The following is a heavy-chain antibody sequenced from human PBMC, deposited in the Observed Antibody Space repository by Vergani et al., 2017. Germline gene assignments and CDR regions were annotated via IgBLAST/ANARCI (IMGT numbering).Heavy chain of an antibody. CDR2: ISGSGGST. J-gene: IGHJ6*02. D-gene: IGHD3-16*01. Sequence: EVQLVESGGGLVQPGRSLRLSCAASGFTFSSYAMSWVRQAPGKGLEWVSAISGSGGSTYYADSVKGRFTISRDNSKNTLYMQMNSLRAEDTAVYYCAKFPRGLRVWGGMDVWGQGTTVTVSS. CDR1: GFTFSSYA. V-gene: IGHV3-23*04. CDR3: AKFPRGLRVWGGMDV.